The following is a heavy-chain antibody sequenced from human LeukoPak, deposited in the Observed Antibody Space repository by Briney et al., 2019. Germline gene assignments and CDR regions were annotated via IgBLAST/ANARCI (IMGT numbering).Heavy chain of an antibody. J-gene: IGHJ6*03. Sequence: GESLKISFQGSGYRFTTYWIGWVRQMPGKGLEWMGIIYPGDSETRYSPSFQGQVTISADKSISTAYLQWSSLKTSDTAMYYCARSYYDSSGYLTDNYFYYMDVWGKGTTVTVSS. V-gene: IGHV5-51*01. CDR1: GYRFTTYW. D-gene: IGHD3-22*01. CDR3: ARSYYDSSGYLTDNYFYYMDV. CDR2: IYPGDSET.